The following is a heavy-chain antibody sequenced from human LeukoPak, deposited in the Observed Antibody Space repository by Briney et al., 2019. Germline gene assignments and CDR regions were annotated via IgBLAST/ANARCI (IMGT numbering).Heavy chain of an antibody. CDR3: ARRLWTGSKLYYYGMDV. Sequence: GRSLRLSCAASGFTFSSYAMHWVRQAPGKGLEWVAVISYDGSNKYYAESVKGRFTISRDNSKNTLYLQMNSLRAEDTAVYYCARRLWTGSKLYYYGMDVWGQGTTVTVSS. CDR2: ISYDGSNK. J-gene: IGHJ6*02. D-gene: IGHD3/OR15-3a*01. CDR1: GFTFSSYA. V-gene: IGHV3-30-3*01.